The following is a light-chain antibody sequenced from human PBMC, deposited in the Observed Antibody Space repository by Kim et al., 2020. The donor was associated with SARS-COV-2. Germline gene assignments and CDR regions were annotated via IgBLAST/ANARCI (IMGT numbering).Light chain of an antibody. J-gene: IGLJ1*01. CDR3: ATWDDNLSGYV. V-gene: IGLV1-47*01. CDR1: RSNIGNNY. CDR2: RST. Sequence: GQRVTISCSGSRSNIGNNYVYWYQQLPEAAPKLLIYRSTRRPSGVPDRFSGSKSGTSASLAISGLRSEDEADYYCATWDDNLSGYVFGAGTKVTVL.